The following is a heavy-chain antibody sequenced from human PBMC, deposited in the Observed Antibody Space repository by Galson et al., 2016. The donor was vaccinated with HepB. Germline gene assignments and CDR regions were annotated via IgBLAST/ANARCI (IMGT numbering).Heavy chain of an antibody. J-gene: IGHJ4*02. CDR3: AKDTTYRFYGDSLF. Sequence: SVKVSCKASGGTFSNFAISWLRQAPGQGLEWMGGIIPLFGATNYAQKFQGRVTITADKSTTTVYMDLNSLRAEDTAVYYCAKDTTYRFYGDSLFWGQGTLVTVSA. CDR2: IIPLFGAT. V-gene: IGHV1-69*06. CDR1: GGTFSNFA. D-gene: IGHD4-17*01.